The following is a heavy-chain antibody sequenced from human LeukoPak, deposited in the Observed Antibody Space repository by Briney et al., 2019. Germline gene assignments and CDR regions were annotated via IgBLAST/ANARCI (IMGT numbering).Heavy chain of an antibody. Sequence: GESLKISCKGSGYSLTSYWIGWVRQMPGKGLEWMGIIYPGDSDTRYSPSFQGQVTISADKSISTAYLQWSSLKASDTAMYYCARSLRNLRIVGATAAWFDPWGQGTLVTVSS. CDR1: GYSLTSYW. CDR2: IYPGDSDT. D-gene: IGHD1-26*01. J-gene: IGHJ5*02. CDR3: ARSLRNLRIVGATAAWFDP. V-gene: IGHV5-51*01.